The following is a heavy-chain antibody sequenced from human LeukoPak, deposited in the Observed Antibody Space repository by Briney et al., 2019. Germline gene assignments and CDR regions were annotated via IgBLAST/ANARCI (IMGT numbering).Heavy chain of an antibody. CDR3: ARDPFVRGVWLELPN. J-gene: IGHJ4*02. Sequence: SQTLSLTCTVSGGSISSGSYYWSWIRQPVGKGLEWIGRIYTSGSTNYNPSLKSRFTISVDTSKNQFSLKLSSVTAAGTAVYYCARDPFVRGVWLELPNWGQGTLVTVSS. CDR2: IYTSGST. CDR1: GGSISSGSYY. V-gene: IGHV4-61*02. D-gene: IGHD3-10*02.